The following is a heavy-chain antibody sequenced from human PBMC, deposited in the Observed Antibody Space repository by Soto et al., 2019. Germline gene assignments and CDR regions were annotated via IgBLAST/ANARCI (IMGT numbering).Heavy chain of an antibody. Sequence: QVQLQQWGAGLLKPSETLSLTCAVYGGSFSGYYWSWIRQPPGKGLEWIGEINHSGSTNYNPSLKSRVTISVDTSKNQFSLKLSSVTAADTAVYYCASLLVPAHYYYYGMDVWGQGTTVTVSS. V-gene: IGHV4-34*01. J-gene: IGHJ6*02. D-gene: IGHD2-2*01. CDR2: INHSGST. CDR1: GGSFSGYY. CDR3: ASLLVPAHYYYYGMDV.